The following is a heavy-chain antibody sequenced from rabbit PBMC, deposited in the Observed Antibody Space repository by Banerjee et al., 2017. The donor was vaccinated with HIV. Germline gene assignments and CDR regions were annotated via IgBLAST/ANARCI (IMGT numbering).Heavy chain of an antibody. V-gene: IGHV1S45*01. CDR2: IDTSDGDT. D-gene: IGHD1-1*01. CDR3: ARNYVNVFDP. CDR1: GFSFSSNW. Sequence: LEESGGGLVKPGGSLTLTCTASGFSFSSNWICWVRQAPGKGLEWIACIDTSDGDTDYANWPKGRFTISKASSTTVTLQMTSLTAADTATYFCARNYVNVFDPRGPGTLVTVS. J-gene: IGHJ6*01.